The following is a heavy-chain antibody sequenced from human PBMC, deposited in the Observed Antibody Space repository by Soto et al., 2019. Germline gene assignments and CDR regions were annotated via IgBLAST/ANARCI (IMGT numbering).Heavy chain of an antibody. CDR2: IRSKAYGGTT. Sequence: GSLRLSCTASGFTFGDYAMSWVRQAPGKGLEWVGFIRSKAYGGTTEYAASVKGRFTISRDDSKSIAYLQMNSLKTEDTAVYYCTSEAAATDYWGQGTLVTVSS. V-gene: IGHV3-49*04. D-gene: IGHD6-13*01. CDR1: GFTFGDYA. CDR3: TSEAAATDY. J-gene: IGHJ4*02.